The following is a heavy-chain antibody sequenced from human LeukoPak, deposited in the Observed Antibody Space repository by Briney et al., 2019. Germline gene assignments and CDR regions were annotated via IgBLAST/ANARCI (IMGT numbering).Heavy chain of an antibody. CDR3: AKVPYYDFWSGHFPYFDY. D-gene: IGHD3-3*01. V-gene: IGHV3-23*01. CDR1: GFTFSSYA. CDR2: ISGSGGST. Sequence: PGGSLRLSCAASGFTFSSYAMSWVRQAPGKGLEWVSAISGSGGSTYYADSVKGRFTISRDNSKNTLYLQMNSLRAEDTAVYYCAKVPYYDFWSGHFPYFDYWGQGTLVTVSS. J-gene: IGHJ4*02.